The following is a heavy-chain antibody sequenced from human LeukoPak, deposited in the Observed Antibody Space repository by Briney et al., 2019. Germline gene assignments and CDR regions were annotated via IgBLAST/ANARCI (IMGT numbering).Heavy chain of an antibody. CDR3: ASSPGDYYGMDV. V-gene: IGHV3-23*01. D-gene: IGHD4-17*01. CDR1: GFTFSSYA. CDR2: ISGSGGST. Sequence: GGSLRLSCAASGFTFSSYAMSWVRQAPGTGLDLVSAISGSGGSTYYADSVKGRFTISRDNSKNTLYLQMNSLRAEDTAVYYCASSPGDYYGMDVWGQGTTVTVSS. J-gene: IGHJ6*02.